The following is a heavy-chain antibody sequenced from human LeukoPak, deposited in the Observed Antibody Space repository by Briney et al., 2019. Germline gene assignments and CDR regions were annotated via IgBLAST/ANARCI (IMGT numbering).Heavy chain of an antibody. D-gene: IGHD1-26*01. J-gene: IGHJ4*02. Sequence: ASVKVSCKASGYTFTGYYMHWVRQAPGQGLEWMGWINPNSGGTNYAQKFQGRVTMTRDTSISTAYMELSRLRSDDTAVYYCARELLGEEFVDYWGQGTLVTVSS. CDR3: ARELLGEEFVDY. CDR2: INPNSGGT. V-gene: IGHV1-2*02. CDR1: GYTFTGYY.